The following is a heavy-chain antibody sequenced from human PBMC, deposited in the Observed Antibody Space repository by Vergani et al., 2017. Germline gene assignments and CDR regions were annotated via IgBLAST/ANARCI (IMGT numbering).Heavy chain of an antibody. J-gene: IGHJ4*02. CDR2: IRHDGIT. V-gene: IGHV4-34*01. CDR1: GGSFNDYW. D-gene: IGHD3-10*01. CDR3: ARHGGSGNFYHLFDS. Sequence: QAQLQQWGAGLLKPSETLSLTCAIYGGSFNDYWWTWIRQPPGKGLEWIGEIRHDGITHYSTSLKSRVTISIDTSKNLISLKLNSVTAADTALYYCARHGGSGNFYHLFDSWGQGTLVTVSS.